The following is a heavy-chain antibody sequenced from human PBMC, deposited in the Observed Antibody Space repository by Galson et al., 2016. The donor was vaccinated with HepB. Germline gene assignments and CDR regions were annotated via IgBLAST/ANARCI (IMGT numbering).Heavy chain of an antibody. J-gene: IGHJ3*02. D-gene: IGHD5-24*01. Sequence: SLRLSCAASGFPFSLYAMNWVRQAPGKGLEWVSAISPSGGSTYSADSVKGRFTISRDNSNYTLYMQMNSLRAVDTALYFCAKSKRDGDNWLSSDAFDIWGQGTMVTVCS. CDR2: ISPSGGST. CDR3: AKSKRDGDNWLSSDAFDI. V-gene: IGHV3-23*01. CDR1: GFPFSLYA.